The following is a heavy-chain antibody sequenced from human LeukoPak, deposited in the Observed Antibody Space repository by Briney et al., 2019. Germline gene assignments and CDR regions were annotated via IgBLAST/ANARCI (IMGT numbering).Heavy chain of an antibody. D-gene: IGHD2-15*01. CDR1: GASITSYY. V-gene: IGHV4-59*08. Sequence: SETLSFTCTVSGASITSYYWSWIRQPPGKGLEWIGYIYYSGSTNYNPSLKSRVTISIDTSKNQFSLKLTSVTAADTAVYYCAAGTPALEFWGQGTLATVSS. CDR2: IYYSGST. CDR3: AAGTPALEF. J-gene: IGHJ4*02.